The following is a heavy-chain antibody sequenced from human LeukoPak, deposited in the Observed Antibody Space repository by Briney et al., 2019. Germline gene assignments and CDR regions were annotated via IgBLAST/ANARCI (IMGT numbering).Heavy chain of an antibody. Sequence: ASVKVSCKAPGYTFTSYGISWVRQAPGQGLEWMGWISAYNGNTNYAQKLQGRVTMTTDTSTSTAYMELRSLRSDDTAVYYCARVASTLWFGELFTKYYFDYWGQGTLVTVSS. CDR1: GYTFTSYG. V-gene: IGHV1-18*01. J-gene: IGHJ4*02. D-gene: IGHD3-10*01. CDR2: ISAYNGNT. CDR3: ARVASTLWFGELFTKYYFDY.